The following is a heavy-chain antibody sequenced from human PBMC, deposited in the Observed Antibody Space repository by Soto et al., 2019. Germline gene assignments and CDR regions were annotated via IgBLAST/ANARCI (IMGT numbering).Heavy chain of an antibody. CDR2: AFYSGST. CDR3: ERHGRLSRSGNWFDP. CDR1: GDSVRSDTDY. V-gene: IGHV4-39*01. D-gene: IGHD2-15*01. J-gene: IGHJ5*02. Sequence: PSETLSLTCTVSGDSVRSDTDYWGWVRQPPGKGLEWIVSAFYSGSTYFNPSLKSRVTMSVHTSNNQFSLNLSSVTAADTAVYYCERHGRLSRSGNWFDPWGQGTLVTVSS.